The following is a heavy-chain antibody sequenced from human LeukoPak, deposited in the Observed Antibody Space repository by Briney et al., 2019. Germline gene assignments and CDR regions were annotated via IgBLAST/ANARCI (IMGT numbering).Heavy chain of an antibody. J-gene: IGHJ2*01. Sequence: TSETLSLTCTVSGGSISSYYWSWIRQPPGKGLEWIGYIYYSGSTNYNPSLKSRVTISVDTSKNQFSLKLSSVTAADTAVYYCARRPAMVRGPWYFDLWGRGTLVTVSS. CDR2: IYYSGST. CDR1: GGSISSYY. D-gene: IGHD3-10*01. V-gene: IGHV4-59*08. CDR3: ARRPAMVRGPWYFDL.